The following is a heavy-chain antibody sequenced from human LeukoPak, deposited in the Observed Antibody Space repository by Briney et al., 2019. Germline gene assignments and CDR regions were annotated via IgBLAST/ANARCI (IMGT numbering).Heavy chain of an antibody. CDR3: ATGPRNDP. CDR1: GYPFTKWE. CDR2: VHPDNGNT. Sequence: ASVKVSCKTSGYPFTKWEINWVRQAAGQGVEWLGWVHPDNGNTYYAQRFRGRVTMSRDTSTTTAYMELSGLRSNDTALYFCATGPRNDPWGQGTLVTVSS. J-gene: IGHJ5*02. D-gene: IGHD1-14*01. V-gene: IGHV1-8*01.